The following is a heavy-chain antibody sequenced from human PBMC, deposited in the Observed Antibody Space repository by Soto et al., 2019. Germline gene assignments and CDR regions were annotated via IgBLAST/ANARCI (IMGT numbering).Heavy chain of an antibody. D-gene: IGHD2-2*01. V-gene: IGHV5-51*01. CDR3: ARDIVVVPAAKRDYYYYGMDV. CDR1: GYSVTSYW. J-gene: IGHJ6*02. Sequence: PGESLKISCKGSGYSVTSYWIGWVRQMPGKGLEWMGIIYPGDSDTRYSPSFQGQVTISADKSISTAYLQWSSLKASDTAMYYCARDIVVVPAAKRDYYYYGMDVWGQGTTVTVSS. CDR2: IYPGDSDT.